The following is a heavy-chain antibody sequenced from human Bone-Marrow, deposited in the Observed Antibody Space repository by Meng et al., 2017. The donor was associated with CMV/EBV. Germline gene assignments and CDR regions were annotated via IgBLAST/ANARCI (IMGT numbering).Heavy chain of an antibody. Sequence: QWHLQQGGAGLLKPSETLALTCGVYGAPFSGYWSWVRQPPGKGLEWIGEITHSGSTNYNVSLKSRVTISIDTSKNQFSLKLSSVTATDTAVYYCAPGFRSWSGSYSSWGQGTLVTVSS. V-gene: IGHV4-34*01. D-gene: IGHD1-26*01. CDR2: ITHSGST. J-gene: IGHJ4*02. CDR1: GAPFSGY. CDR3: APGFRSWSGSYSS.